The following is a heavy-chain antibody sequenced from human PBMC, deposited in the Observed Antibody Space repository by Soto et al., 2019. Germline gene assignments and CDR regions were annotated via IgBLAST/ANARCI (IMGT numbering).Heavy chain of an antibody. V-gene: IGHV3-48*03. Sequence: GGSLRLSCAASGFTFSSYEMNWVRQAPGQGLEWVSYISDSGGTVYYADSVKGRFTVSRDNAQNSVYLQMNSLRTEDTAVYYCARDLLHYDFWSGYSAYFYYGMDVWGPGTTVTVS. CDR1: GFTFSSYE. CDR2: ISDSGGTV. J-gene: IGHJ6*02. CDR3: ARDLLHYDFWSGYSAYFYYGMDV. D-gene: IGHD3-3*01.